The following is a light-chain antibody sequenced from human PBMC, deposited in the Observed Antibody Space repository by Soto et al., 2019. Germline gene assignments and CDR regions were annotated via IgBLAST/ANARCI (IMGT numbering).Light chain of an antibody. V-gene: IGLV1-51*01. CDR1: SSNIGNNH. Sequence: QSVLTQPPSVSAAPGQKVTISCSGSSSNIGNNHVSWYQQFPGTAPKLLIYDNNNRPSEIPNRFSGSKSGTSATLGITGLQTGDEADYYCGACDTSLSLVVFGEGTKLTVL. CDR2: DNN. CDR3: GACDTSLSLVV. J-gene: IGLJ2*01.